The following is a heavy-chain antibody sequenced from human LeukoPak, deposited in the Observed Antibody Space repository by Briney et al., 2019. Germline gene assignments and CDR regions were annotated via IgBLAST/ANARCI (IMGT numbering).Heavy chain of an antibody. Sequence: PGGSLRLSCAASGFTFSSYEMNWVRQAPGKGLEWVSYISSSGSTIYYADSVKGRFTISRDNAKNSLYLQMNSLRAEDTAVYYCARDTPTAIVAAGTPHDAFDIWGQGTMVTVSS. V-gene: IGHV3-48*03. D-gene: IGHD6-13*01. CDR1: GFTFSSYE. CDR3: ARDTPTAIVAAGTPHDAFDI. CDR2: ISSSGSTI. J-gene: IGHJ3*02.